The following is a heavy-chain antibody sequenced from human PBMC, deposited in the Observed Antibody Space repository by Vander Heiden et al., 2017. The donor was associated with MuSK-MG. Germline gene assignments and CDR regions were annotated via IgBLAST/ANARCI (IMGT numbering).Heavy chain of an antibody. J-gene: IGHJ6*02. CDR2: IYPGDSDT. CDR3: ARGYSFGRNFYGMDV. V-gene: IGHV5-51*01. Sequence: EVQLVQPGAEVKKPGESLKISCKGSGYSFTSHWIGWVRQMPGKGPEWMGIIYPGDSDTRYSPSFQGQVTISADKSISTAYLQWSSLKASDTAMYYCARGYSFGRNFYGMDVWGQGTTVTVSS. CDR1: GYSFTSHW. D-gene: IGHD5-18*01.